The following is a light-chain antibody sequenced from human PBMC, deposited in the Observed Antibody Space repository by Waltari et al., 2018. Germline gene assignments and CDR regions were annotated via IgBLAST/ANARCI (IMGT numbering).Light chain of an antibody. CDR3: QIWGPGFRV. V-gene: IGLV4-69*01. J-gene: IGLJ3*02. Sequence: QLVLTQSPSASASLGASVKLTCSLRSAHKYAIAWHQQQPEKGPRFLMKVNSDGSHRKGDGIPDRFSGSTSGAERYLTISGLQSEDEADYYCQIWGPGFRVFGGGTKLTVL. CDR2: VNSDGSH. CDR1: SAHKYA.